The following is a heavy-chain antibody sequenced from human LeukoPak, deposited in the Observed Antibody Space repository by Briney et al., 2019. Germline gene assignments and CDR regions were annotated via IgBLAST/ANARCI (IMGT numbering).Heavy chain of an antibody. D-gene: IGHD6-13*01. V-gene: IGHV4-39*01. CDR1: GGSISSSSYY. J-gene: IGHJ4*02. CDR2: IYYSGST. CDR3: IGGSSSRDY. Sequence: SETLSLTCTVSGGSISSSSYYWGWIRQPPGKGLEWIGSIYYSGSTYYNPSLKSRVTISVDTSKNQFSLKLSSVTAADTAAYYCIGGSSSRDYWGQGTLVTVSS.